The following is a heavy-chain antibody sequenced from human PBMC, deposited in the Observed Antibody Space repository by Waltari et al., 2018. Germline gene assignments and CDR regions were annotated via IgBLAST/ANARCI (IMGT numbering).Heavy chain of an antibody. CDR3: ASNGSGSYYNL. J-gene: IGHJ4*02. D-gene: IGHD3-10*01. V-gene: IGHV3-74*01. CDR1: EFTFRDSW. Sequence: EVQLLESGGGLVKPGGSLRLSCAASEFTFRDSWMHWIRQAPGKGLGWISLINTDGSSKIYADSVKGRFTISRDNANNTLYLQMNSLREEDTAIYYCASNGSGSYYNLWGQGTLVTVSS. CDR2: INTDGSSK.